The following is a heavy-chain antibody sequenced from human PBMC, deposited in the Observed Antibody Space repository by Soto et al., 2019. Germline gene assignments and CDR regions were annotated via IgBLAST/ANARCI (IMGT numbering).Heavy chain of an antibody. CDR3: AGKKLGYCSSTSCRFS. V-gene: IGHV3-23*01. CDR2: ISGSGGST. CDR1: VFTFISYT. D-gene: IGHD2-2*01. J-gene: IGHJ5*02. Sequence: RGSLRLSCAASVFTFISYTMSCFRQAPGKGLEWVSAISGSGGSTYYADSVKGRFTIYRDNSKNTLYLQMNSLRAEDTAVYYCAGKKLGYCSSTSCRFSWGQGTLVTVSS.